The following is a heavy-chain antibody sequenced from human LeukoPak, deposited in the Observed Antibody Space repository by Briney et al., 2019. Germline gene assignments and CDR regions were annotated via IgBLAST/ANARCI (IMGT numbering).Heavy chain of an antibody. CDR3: ARGVSSVVPAAIRAFDI. CDR1: GGSISSGGYY. D-gene: IGHD2-2*01. CDR2: IYYSGST. V-gene: IGHV4-31*03. Sequence: SETLSLTCTVSGGSISSGGYYWSWIRQHPGKGLEWIGYIYYSGSTYYNPSLKSRVTISVDTSKNQFSLKLSSVTAADTAVYYCARGVSSVVPAAIRAFDIWGQGTMVTVSS. J-gene: IGHJ3*02.